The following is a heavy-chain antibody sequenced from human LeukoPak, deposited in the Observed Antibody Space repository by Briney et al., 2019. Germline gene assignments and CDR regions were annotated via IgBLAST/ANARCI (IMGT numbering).Heavy chain of an antibody. Sequence: ASVKVSCKASGGTFNGYAISWVRQAPGQGLEWMGGIMPFFGTTNYAQRFQGRVTVTADESTSTAYMDLSSLRSEDTAVYYCAIRPAASNAYCYYGMDVWGQGTTVTVSS. D-gene: IGHD2-2*01. J-gene: IGHJ6*02. CDR3: AIRPAASNAYCYYGMDV. CDR2: IMPFFGTT. CDR1: GGTFNGYA. V-gene: IGHV1-69*13.